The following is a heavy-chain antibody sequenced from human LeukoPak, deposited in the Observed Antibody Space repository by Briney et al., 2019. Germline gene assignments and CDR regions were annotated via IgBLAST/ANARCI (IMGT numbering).Heavy chain of an antibody. J-gene: IGHJ6*03. CDR3: ARAPYYYYMDV. CDR1: GGSFSGYY. CDR2: IDQSGST. V-gene: IGHV4-34*01. Sequence: SETLSLTCAVYGGSFSGYYWSWIRQSPGKGLEWIGEIDQSGSTSYKPYLKSRSTISVDTSKNQFSLKLRSLTAADTAVYYCARAPYYYYMDVWGKGTTVTVSS.